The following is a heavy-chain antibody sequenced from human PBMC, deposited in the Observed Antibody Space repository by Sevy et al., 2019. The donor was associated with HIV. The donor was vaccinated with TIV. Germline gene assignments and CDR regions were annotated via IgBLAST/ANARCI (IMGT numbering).Heavy chain of an antibody. D-gene: IGHD1-26*01. J-gene: IGHJ4*02. CDR3: AGENAWGRGYS. CDR1: GGSITSLY. CDR2: IYYNGHI. V-gene: IGHV4-59*08. Sequence: SETLSLTCTVSGGSITSLYWNWIRQPPGKGLKWIANIYYNGHINYNPSLKSRVTLSLDTSKNQFSLRRSSVTAADTAMYYCAGENAWGRGYSWGQGTLVTVS.